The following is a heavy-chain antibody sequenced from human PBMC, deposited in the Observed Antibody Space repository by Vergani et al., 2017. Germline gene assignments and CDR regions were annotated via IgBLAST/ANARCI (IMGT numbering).Heavy chain of an antibody. CDR2: MNPNSGNT. D-gene: IGHD2-2*01. CDR3: ARLGCSSTSCYPQNFDY. CDR1: GYTFTSYD. V-gene: IGHV1-8*01. Sequence: QVQLVQSGAEVKKPGASVKVSCKASGYTFTSYDINWVRQATGQGLEWMGWMNPNSGNTGYAQKFQGRVTMTRNTSISTAYMELSSLRSEDTAVYYCARLGCSSTSCYPQNFDYWGQGTLVTVSS. J-gene: IGHJ4*02.